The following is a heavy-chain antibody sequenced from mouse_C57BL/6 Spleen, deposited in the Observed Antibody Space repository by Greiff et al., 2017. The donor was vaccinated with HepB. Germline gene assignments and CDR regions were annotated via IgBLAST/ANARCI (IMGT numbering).Heavy chain of an antibody. J-gene: IGHJ2*01. Sequence: DVQLQESGPGLVKPSQSLSLTCTVTGYSITSGYGWNWIRQFPGNKLEWMGYISYSGSTNYKPSLKSRIPNTRDTSKNQFFLQLNSVTTEDTATYYCARTARIKYWGQGTTLTVSS. D-gene: IGHD1-2*01. CDR2: ISYSGST. CDR1: GYSITSGYG. CDR3: ARTARIKY. V-gene: IGHV3-2*02.